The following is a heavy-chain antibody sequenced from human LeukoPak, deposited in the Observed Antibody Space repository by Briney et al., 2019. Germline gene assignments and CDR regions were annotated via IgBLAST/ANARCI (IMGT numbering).Heavy chain of an antibody. Sequence: PGGSLRLSCAASGFTFSSYAMSWVRQAPGKGLEWVSAISGSGGSTYYADSVKGRFTISRDNSKNTLYLQMNSLRAEDTAVYYCAKDDIVVVPAAILPYYYYGMDVWGQGTTVTVSS. CDR2: ISGSGGST. CDR1: GFTFSSYA. V-gene: IGHV3-23*01. CDR3: AKDDIVVVPAAILPYYYYGMDV. D-gene: IGHD2-2*02. J-gene: IGHJ6*02.